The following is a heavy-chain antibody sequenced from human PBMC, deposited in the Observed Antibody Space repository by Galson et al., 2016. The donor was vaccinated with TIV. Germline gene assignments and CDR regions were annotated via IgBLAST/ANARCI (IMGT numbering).Heavy chain of an antibody. CDR3: ARGNDPGATYSLDY. CDR1: GFNFDDYD. V-gene: IGHV3-7*01. Sequence: SLRLSCAASGFNFDDYDMYWVRQAPGKGLEWVANIKQDGDYKYYVDSVKGRLTISRDNAKNSLYLQMNSLRAEDTAVYYCARGNDPGATYSLDYWGQGTLVTVSS. J-gene: IGHJ4*02. D-gene: IGHD1-1*01. CDR2: IKQDGDYK.